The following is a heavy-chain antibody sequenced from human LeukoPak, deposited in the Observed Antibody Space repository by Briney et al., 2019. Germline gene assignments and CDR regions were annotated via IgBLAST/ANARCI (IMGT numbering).Heavy chain of an antibody. Sequence: ASVKVSCKASGYTFTGYYMHWVRQAPGQGLEWMGWISAYNGNTNYAQKLQGRVTMTTDTSTSTAYMELRSLRSDDTAVYYCARAYGAVAGILLDYWGQGTLVTVSS. CDR3: ARAYGAVAGILLDY. CDR2: ISAYNGNT. CDR1: GYTFTGYY. D-gene: IGHD6-19*01. V-gene: IGHV1-18*04. J-gene: IGHJ4*02.